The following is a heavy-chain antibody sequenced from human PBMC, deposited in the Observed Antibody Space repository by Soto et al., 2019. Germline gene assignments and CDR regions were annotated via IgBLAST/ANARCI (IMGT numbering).Heavy chain of an antibody. V-gene: IGHV3-30*03. CDR2: ISSDGSNK. CDR3: ARDRGGNCDY. Sequence: QVQLVESGGGVVQPGRSLRVSCAASGFTFSNYGMHWVRQAPGKGLEWVALISSDGSNKYYADYVKGRFSFSRDNSKNTLYLQVNSLRPEDTAVYYCARDRGGNCDYWGQGTLVTVSS. J-gene: IGHJ4*02. CDR1: GFTFSNYG. D-gene: IGHD1-7*01.